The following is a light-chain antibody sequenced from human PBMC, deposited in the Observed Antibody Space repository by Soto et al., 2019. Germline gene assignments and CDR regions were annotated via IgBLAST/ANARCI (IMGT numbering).Light chain of an antibody. Sequence: EIVLTQSPGTLSLSPGERATLSCRASQSVTSSYLAWYQQKPGQAPRLLIYGASSRATGIPDRFSGSGSGTDFTLTISRLELEDFAVYYCQQYGSSPPLSFGGGTKVAIK. CDR2: GAS. V-gene: IGKV3-20*01. J-gene: IGKJ4*01. CDR3: QQYGSSPPLS. CDR1: QSVTSSY.